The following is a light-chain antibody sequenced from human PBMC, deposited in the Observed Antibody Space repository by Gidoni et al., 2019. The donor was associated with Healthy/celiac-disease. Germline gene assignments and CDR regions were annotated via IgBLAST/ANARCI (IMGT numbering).Light chain of an antibody. V-gene: IGKV1-33*01. CDR2: DAS. Sequence: DIQMTQSPSSLSASVGSRVTITCQASQDISNYLNWYQQKPGKAPKLLIYDASNLETRVPSRFSGSGSGTDFTFTISSLQPEDIATYYCQQYDNLPTYTFGQGTKLEIK. CDR3: QQYDNLPTYT. CDR1: QDISNY. J-gene: IGKJ2*01.